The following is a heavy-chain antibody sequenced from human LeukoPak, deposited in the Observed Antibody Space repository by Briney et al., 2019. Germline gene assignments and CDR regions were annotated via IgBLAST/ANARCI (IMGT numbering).Heavy chain of an antibody. J-gene: IGHJ5*02. D-gene: IGHD2-15*01. CDR1: GGTFSSYA. V-gene: IGHV1-69*04. CDR2: IIPILGTA. CDR3: ARDLPSSCSGGSCYGVWFDP. Sequence: GSSVKVSCKASGGTFSSYAISWVRQAPGQGLEWMGRIIPILGTANYAQKFQGRVTITADKSTSTAYMELSSLRSEDTAVYYCARDLPSSCSGGSCYGVWFDPWGQGTLVTVSS.